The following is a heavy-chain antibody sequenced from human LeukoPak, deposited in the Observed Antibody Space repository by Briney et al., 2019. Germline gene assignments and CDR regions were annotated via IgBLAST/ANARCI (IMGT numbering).Heavy chain of an antibody. D-gene: IGHD6-6*01. Sequence: GGSLRLSCAASGFTFSIYAMTWVRQAPGKGLEWVSAISGGGATYYADSVKGRFTISRDNSKNTLYLQMNSLRADDTAVYYCARVGKAARSEWFDPWGQGTLVTV. CDR2: ISGGGAT. CDR1: GFTFSIYA. V-gene: IGHV3-23*01. CDR3: ARVGKAARSEWFDP. J-gene: IGHJ5*02.